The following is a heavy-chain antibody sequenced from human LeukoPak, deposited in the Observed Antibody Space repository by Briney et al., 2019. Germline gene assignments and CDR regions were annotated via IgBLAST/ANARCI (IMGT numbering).Heavy chain of an antibody. CDR3: ARGVYSSGGPLTY. CDR1: GFTFSNYA. D-gene: IGHD6-19*01. Sequence: GGSLRLSCAASGFTFSNYAMSWVRQAPGKGLEWVSAISGSGDNTYYADSVKGRFTVSRDNAKNSLYLQMNSLRAEDTALYYCARGVYSSGGPLTYWGQGTLVTVSS. V-gene: IGHV3-23*01. J-gene: IGHJ4*02. CDR2: ISGSGDNT.